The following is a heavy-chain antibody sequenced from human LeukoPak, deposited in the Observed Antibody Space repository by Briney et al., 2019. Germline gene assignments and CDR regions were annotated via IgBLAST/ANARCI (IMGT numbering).Heavy chain of an antibody. CDR1: GGSISSYY. D-gene: IGHD4-17*01. CDR2: IYYSGST. Sequence: SETLSLTCTVSGGSISSYYWSWIRQPPGKGLGWIGYIYYSGSTNYNPSLKSRVTISVDTSKNQFSLKLSSVTAADTAVYYCARTSDDYGDSNAFDIWGQGTMVTVSS. CDR3: ARTSDDYGDSNAFDI. V-gene: IGHV4-59*08. J-gene: IGHJ3*02.